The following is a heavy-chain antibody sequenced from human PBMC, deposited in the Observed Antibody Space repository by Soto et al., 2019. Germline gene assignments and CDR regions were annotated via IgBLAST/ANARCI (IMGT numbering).Heavy chain of an antibody. V-gene: IGHV2-5*01. CDR1: GFSLTTSGAN. Sequence: QITLKESGPPLVKPTQTLTLTCNFSGFSLTTSGANVGWIRQSPGKALEWLALIYWNDEKRYNPSLKNRVTISKDTSKNQVVLTLTNVESADTATYYCAQRHWELLSGYFQQWGPGTQVIVSS. D-gene: IGHD1-26*01. CDR3: AQRHWELLSGYFQQ. J-gene: IGHJ1*01. CDR2: IYWNDEK.